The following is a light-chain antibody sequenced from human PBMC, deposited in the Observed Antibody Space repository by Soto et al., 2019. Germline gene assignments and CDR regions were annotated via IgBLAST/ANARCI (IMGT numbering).Light chain of an antibody. V-gene: IGLV2-14*01. Sequence: QSALTQPASVSGSPGQSITISCTGTSSDVGGYNYVSWYQQHPGKAPKVMIYDVTNRPSGVSNRFSGSKSGNTASLTISGGQAEDEDDYYCSSYTTSTPLYVLGTGTKLTVL. J-gene: IGLJ1*01. CDR2: DVT. CDR3: SSYTTSTPLYV. CDR1: SSDVGGYNY.